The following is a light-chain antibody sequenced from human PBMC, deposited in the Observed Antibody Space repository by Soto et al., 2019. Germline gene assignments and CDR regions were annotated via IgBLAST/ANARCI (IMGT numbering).Light chain of an antibody. Sequence: DIQMTQSPSTLSGSVGARVTIACRASQTISSWLAWYQQKPGKAPKLLIYAASSLQSGAPSRFSGSGSGTECALTISSLQPEDSATYYCQQLKSYPLTFGGGTKVDIK. CDR3: QQLKSYPLT. J-gene: IGKJ4*01. CDR1: QTISSW. CDR2: AAS. V-gene: IGKV1-5*01.